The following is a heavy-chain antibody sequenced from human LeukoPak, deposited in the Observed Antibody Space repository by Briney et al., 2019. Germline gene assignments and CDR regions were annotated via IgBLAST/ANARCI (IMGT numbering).Heavy chain of an antibody. V-gene: IGHV1-69*13. CDR3: ARPHIAVAGKLDAFDI. CDR1: GGTFSSYA. D-gene: IGHD6-19*01. CDR2: IIPIFGTA. Sequence: GASVKVSCKASGGTFSSYAISWVRQAPGQGLEWMGGIIPIFGTANYAQKFQGRVTITADESTTTAYMELSSLRSEDTAVYYCARPHIAVAGKLDAFDIWGQGTMVTVSS. J-gene: IGHJ3*02.